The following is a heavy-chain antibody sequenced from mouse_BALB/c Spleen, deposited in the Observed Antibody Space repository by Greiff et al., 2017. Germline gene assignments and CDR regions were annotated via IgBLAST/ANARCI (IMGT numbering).Heavy chain of an antibody. D-gene: IGHD2-14*01. CDR1: GFTFSSYA. CDR2: ISSGGSYT. Sequence: EVLLVESGGGLVKPGGSLKLSCAASGFTFSSYAMSWVRQSPEKRLEWVAEISSGGSYTYYPDTVTGRFTISRDNAKNTLYLEMSSLRSEATAMYYCSKYRCYDDDGWFAYWGQGTLVTVSA. V-gene: IGHV5-9-4*01. CDR3: SKYRCYDDDGWFAY. J-gene: IGHJ3*01.